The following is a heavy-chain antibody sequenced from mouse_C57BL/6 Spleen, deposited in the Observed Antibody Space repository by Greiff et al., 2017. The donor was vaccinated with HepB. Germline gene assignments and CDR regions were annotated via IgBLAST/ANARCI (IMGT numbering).Heavy chain of an antibody. CDR1: GFTFSDYY. V-gene: IGHV5-12*01. Sequence: EVKLVESGGGLVQPGGSLKLSCAASGFTFSDYYMYWVRQTPEKRLEWVAYISNGGGSTYYPDTVKGRFTISRDNAKNTLYLQMSRLKSEDTAMYDCERRGYEGDYGYAMDYWGQGTSVTVSS. J-gene: IGHJ4*01. CDR3: ERRGYEGDYGYAMDY. CDR2: ISNGGGST. D-gene: IGHD2-4*01.